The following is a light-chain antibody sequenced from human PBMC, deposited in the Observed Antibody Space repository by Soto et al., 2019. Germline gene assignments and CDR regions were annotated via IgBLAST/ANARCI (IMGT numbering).Light chain of an antibody. CDR3: QQYNSYPMYT. V-gene: IGKV1-5*03. Sequence: DIQMTQSPSTLSASVGDRVTITCRASQSISSWLAWYKQKPGKAPKLLIYKASSLESGVPSRFSGSGSGTDFTLTISSLQPDDFATYYCQQYNSYPMYTFGQGTKLEIK. CDR1: QSISSW. J-gene: IGKJ2*01. CDR2: KAS.